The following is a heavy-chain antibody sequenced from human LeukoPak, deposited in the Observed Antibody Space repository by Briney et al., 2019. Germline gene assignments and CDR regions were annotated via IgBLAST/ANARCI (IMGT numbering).Heavy chain of an antibody. CDR3: AKDRDYLFWSGYFY. J-gene: IGHJ4*02. Sequence: GGSLRLSCAASGFTFSSYAMSWVRQAPGKGLEWVSAISGSGGSTYYADSVKGRFTISGDNSKNTVYLQMDSLRAEDTALYYCAKDRDYLFWSGYFYWGQGTLVTVS. V-gene: IGHV3-23*01. D-gene: IGHD3-3*01. CDR1: GFTFSSYA. CDR2: ISGSGGST.